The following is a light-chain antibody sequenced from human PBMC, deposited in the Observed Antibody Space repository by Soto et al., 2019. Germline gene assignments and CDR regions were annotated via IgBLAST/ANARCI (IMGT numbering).Light chain of an antibody. J-gene: IGKJ3*01. CDR3: QKDNNGPPAT. CDR1: QHINNY. Sequence: DIQMAQSPSSLSASVGDRVTITCRASQHINNYLAWYQQRPGKAPKLLIYAASTLQSGVPSRFSGGGSGTDFTLTISSLQPEDVATYYCQKDNNGPPATFGPGTKV. V-gene: IGKV1-27*01. CDR2: AAS.